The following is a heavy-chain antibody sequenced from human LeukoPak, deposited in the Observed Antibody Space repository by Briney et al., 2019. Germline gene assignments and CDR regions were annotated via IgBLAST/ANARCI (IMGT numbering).Heavy chain of an antibody. V-gene: IGHV4-34*01. J-gene: IGHJ4*02. CDR3: ARAIPGFDY. Sequence: SETLSLTCAVYGGSFSGYYWSWIRQPPGKGLEWIGEINHSGSTNYNPSLKSRVTISVDTSKNQFSLKLSSVTAADTAVYYCARAIPGFDYWGQGTLVTVSS. CDR2: INHSGST. CDR1: GGSFSGYY.